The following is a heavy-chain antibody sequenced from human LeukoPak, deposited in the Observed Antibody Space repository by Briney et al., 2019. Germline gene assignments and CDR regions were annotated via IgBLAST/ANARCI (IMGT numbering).Heavy chain of an antibody. CDR2: ISSSSSYI. CDR3: ARDGTYYYDSSGYYYYYYYMDV. D-gene: IGHD3-22*01. CDR1: GFTFSSYS. Sequence: PGGSLRLSCAASGFTFSSYSMNWVRQAPGKGLEWVSSISSSSSYIYYADSVKGRFTTSRDNAKNSLYLQMNSLRAEDTAVYYCARDGTYYYDSSGYYYYYYYMDVWGKGTTVTISS. V-gene: IGHV3-21*01. J-gene: IGHJ6*03.